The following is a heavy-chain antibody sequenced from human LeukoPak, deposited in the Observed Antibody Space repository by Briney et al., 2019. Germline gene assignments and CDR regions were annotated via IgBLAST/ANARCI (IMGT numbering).Heavy chain of an antibody. D-gene: IGHD6-6*01. CDR2: LSAYSGDT. CDR1: GYSFTNYG. CDR3: TRGAEVVARRGFDY. J-gene: IGHJ4*02. V-gene: IGHV1-18*01. Sequence: ASVRVSCKTSGYSFTNYGITWVRQAPGQGLEWMGWLSAYSGDTDFAQKLQGRLTMTTDTSTTTAYMELNSLRSDDTVVYYCTRGAEVVARRGFDYWGQGTLVTVSS.